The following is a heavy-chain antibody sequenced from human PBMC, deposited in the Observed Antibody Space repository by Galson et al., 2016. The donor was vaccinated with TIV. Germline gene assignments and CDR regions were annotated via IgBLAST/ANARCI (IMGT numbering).Heavy chain of an antibody. Sequence: QSGAEVTKPGESLKISCKASGYSFAPFWVGWVRQMPGQGLEWMGVIYPADSETRYSPSFQGQVTISADKSTSTAYLQWSSLKASDTAIYYCARHHDVWSGPCYFYMDVWGKGTTVSVSS. CDR1: GYSFAPFW. V-gene: IGHV5-51*01. J-gene: IGHJ6*03. CDR2: IYPADSET. D-gene: IGHD3-3*01. CDR3: ARHHDVWSGPCYFYMDV.